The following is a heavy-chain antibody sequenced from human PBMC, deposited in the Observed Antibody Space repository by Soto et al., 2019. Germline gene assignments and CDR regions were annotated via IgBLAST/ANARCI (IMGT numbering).Heavy chain of an antibody. Sequence: EVQLLESGGGLVQPGGSLRLSCAASGFTFSSYAMSWVRQAPGKGLEWVSAISGSGGSTYYADSVKGRFTISRDNSKNTLYLQMNSLRAEDTAVYYCAALGEGYCSGGSCYSGLSGMDVWGQGTTVTVSS. V-gene: IGHV3-23*01. CDR3: AALGEGYCSGGSCYSGLSGMDV. D-gene: IGHD2-15*01. CDR2: ISGSGGST. J-gene: IGHJ6*02. CDR1: GFTFSSYA.